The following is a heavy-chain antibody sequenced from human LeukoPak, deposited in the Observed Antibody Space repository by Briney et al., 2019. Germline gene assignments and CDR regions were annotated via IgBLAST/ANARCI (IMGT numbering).Heavy chain of an antibody. D-gene: IGHD6-13*01. CDR3: ANIAAAGYYFDY. Sequence: GGSLRLSCAASGFTFSSYEMNWVRQAPGKGLEWVSYISSSGSTIYYADSVKGRFTISRDNAKNSLYLQMNSLRAEDTAIYYCANIAAAGYYFDYWGQGTLVTVSS. CDR2: ISSSGSTI. CDR1: GFTFSSYE. J-gene: IGHJ4*02. V-gene: IGHV3-48*03.